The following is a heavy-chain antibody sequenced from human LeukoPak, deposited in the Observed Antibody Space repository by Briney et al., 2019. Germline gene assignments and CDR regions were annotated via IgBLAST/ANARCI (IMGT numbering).Heavy chain of an antibody. CDR2: IYYSGST. CDR3: ARSGWITMVRGVIIRWGIFDY. J-gene: IGHJ4*02. Sequence: SGTLSLTCTVSGGSISSSSYYWGWIRQPPGKGLEWIGSIYYSGSTYYNPSLKSRVTISVDTSKNQFSLKLSSVTAADTAVYYCARSGWITMVRGVIIRWGIFDYWGQGTLVTVSS. D-gene: IGHD3-10*01. CDR1: GGSISSSSYY. V-gene: IGHV4-39*01.